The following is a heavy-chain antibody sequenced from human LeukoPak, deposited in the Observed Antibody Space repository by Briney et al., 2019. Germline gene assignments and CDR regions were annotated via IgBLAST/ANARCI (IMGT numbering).Heavy chain of an antibody. J-gene: IGHJ4*02. CDR3: ARAAAGLFDY. Sequence: SETLSLTCTVSGGSISSYYWSWIRQPPGKGLEWIGYIYYSGSTNYNPSLKSRVTISVDTSKNQFSLKLSSVTAADTAVYYCARAAAGLFDYWGQGTLVTVSS. D-gene: IGHD6-13*01. V-gene: IGHV4-59*12. CDR1: GGSISSYY. CDR2: IYYSGST.